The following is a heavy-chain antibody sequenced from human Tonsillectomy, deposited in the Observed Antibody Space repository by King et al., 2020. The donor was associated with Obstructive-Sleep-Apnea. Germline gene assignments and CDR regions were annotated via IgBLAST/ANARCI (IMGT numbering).Heavy chain of an antibody. D-gene: IGHD5-12*01. J-gene: IGHJ4*02. CDR3: AKVMDIVTTIRDVAFDD. CDR1: GFTFSDYY. CDR2: ISTSGGTI. Sequence: QLVQSGGGLVKPGGSLRLSCAASGFTFSDYYMSWIRQAPGKGLEWVSFISTSGGTIYYADSVKGRLTISRDNAKNSLYLQMNSLRVEDTAVYYCAKVMDIVTTIRDVAFDDWGQGTLVTVSS. V-gene: IGHV3-11*01.